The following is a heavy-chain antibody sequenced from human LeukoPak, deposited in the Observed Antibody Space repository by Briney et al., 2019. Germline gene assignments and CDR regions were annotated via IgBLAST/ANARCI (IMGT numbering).Heavy chain of an antibody. CDR1: GYTFTSYG. V-gene: IGHV1-18*01. J-gene: IGHJ4*02. CDR2: ISAYNGNT. CDR3: ARGLSDYYDSSGYLDY. Sequence: ASVKVSCRASGYTFTSYGISWVRQAPGQGLEWMGWISAYNGNTNYAQKLQGRVTMTTDTSTSTAYMELRSLRSDDTAVYYCARGLSDYYDSSGYLDYWGQGTLVTVSS. D-gene: IGHD3-22*01.